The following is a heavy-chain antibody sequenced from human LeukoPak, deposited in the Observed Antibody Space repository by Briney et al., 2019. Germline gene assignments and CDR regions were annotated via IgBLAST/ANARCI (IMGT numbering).Heavy chain of an antibody. J-gene: IGHJ4*02. D-gene: IGHD4-17*01. CDR1: GFTFSSYS. CDR2: ISSSSSYI. CDR3: ASLCGDHVFHDFDY. Sequence: GGSLRLSCAASGFTFSSYSMNWVRQAPGKGLEWVSSISSSSSYIYYADSVKGRFTISRDNAKNSLYLQMNSLRAEDTAVYYCASLCGDHVFHDFDYWGQGTLFNVSS. V-gene: IGHV3-21*04.